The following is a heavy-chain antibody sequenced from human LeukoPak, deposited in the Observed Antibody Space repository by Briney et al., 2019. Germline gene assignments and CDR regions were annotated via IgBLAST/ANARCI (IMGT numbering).Heavy chain of an antibody. D-gene: IGHD5-18*01. V-gene: IGHV4-4*02. Sequence: SETLSLTCAVSGGSISSSNWWSWVRQPPGKGLEWIGEIYHSGSTNYNPSLKSRVTISVDKSKNQFSLKLSSVTAADTAVYYCARVRGYGERYYYYGMDVWGKGTRSPSPQ. CDR2: IYHSGST. CDR3: ARVRGYGERYYYYGMDV. CDR1: GGSISSSNW. J-gene: IGHJ6*04.